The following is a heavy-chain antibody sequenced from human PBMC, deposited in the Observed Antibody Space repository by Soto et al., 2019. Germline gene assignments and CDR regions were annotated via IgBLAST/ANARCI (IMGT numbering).Heavy chain of an antibody. D-gene: IGHD5-18*01. Sequence: QVQLVQSGAEVKKPGASVKVSCKASGYTFTSYDINWVRQATGQGLEWMGWMNPNSGNTGYAQKLQGRVTMTRNTSISTAYMELSSLRSEDTAVYYCATDVDTAMVTDYWGQGTLVTVSS. V-gene: IGHV1-8*01. CDR1: GYTFTSYD. CDR2: MNPNSGNT. CDR3: ATDVDTAMVTDY. J-gene: IGHJ4*02.